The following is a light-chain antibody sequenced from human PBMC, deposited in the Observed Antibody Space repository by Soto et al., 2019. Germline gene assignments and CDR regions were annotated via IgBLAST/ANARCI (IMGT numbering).Light chain of an antibody. CDR3: QQAYRFPYT. CDR2: AAG. CDR1: QGINKW. J-gene: IGKJ2*01. V-gene: IGKV1-12*01. Sequence: IQLTQSPSSMYASVGDRVTITCRASQGINKWLAWYQMKPEKGPKLLVFAAGTLKNGVPSRFSGSGSGTDFTLTISSLQPEDFATYFCQQAYRFPYTFGPGTRLEFK.